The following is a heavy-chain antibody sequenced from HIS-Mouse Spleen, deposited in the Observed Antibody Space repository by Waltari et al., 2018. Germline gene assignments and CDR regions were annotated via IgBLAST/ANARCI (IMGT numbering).Heavy chain of an antibody. D-gene: IGHD4-17*01. J-gene: IGHJ4*02. CDR1: GFTFSSYG. Sequence: EVQLVESGGGLVQPGGSLRLSCAASGFTFSSYGMSWVGQAPGKGLEWVANIKQDGSEKYYVDSVKGRFTISRDNAKNSLYLQMNSLRAEDTAVYYCARRLAPDYWGQGTLVTVSS. CDR2: IKQDGSEK. V-gene: IGHV3-7*01. CDR3: ARRLAPDY.